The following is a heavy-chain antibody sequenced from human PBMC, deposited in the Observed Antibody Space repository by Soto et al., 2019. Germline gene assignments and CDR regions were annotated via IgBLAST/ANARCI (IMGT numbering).Heavy chain of an antibody. CDR1: GYTFTSYY. J-gene: IGHJ6*02. V-gene: IGHV1-46*01. Sequence: QVQLVQSGAEVKKPGASVKVSCKASGYTFTSYYMHWVRQAPGQGLEWMGIINPSGGSTSYAQKFQGRVTMTRDTSTSTVYMELSSLRSEDTAVYYCARGGAALYYYYYYGMDVWGQGTTVTVSS. CDR2: INPSGGST. D-gene: IGHD6-13*01. CDR3: ARGGAALYYYYYYGMDV.